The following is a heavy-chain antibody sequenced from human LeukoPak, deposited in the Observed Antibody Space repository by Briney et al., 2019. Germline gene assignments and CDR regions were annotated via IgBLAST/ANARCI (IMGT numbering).Heavy chain of an antibody. V-gene: IGHV1-18*01. J-gene: IGHJ4*02. CDR2: ISAYNGNT. CDR3: ARDRGTWIQLWLIDY. D-gene: IGHD5-18*01. Sequence: GASVKVSCEASGYTFTSYGISWVRQAPGQGLEWMGWISAYNGNTNYAQKFQGRVTVTTDTSTSTAYMDLRSLRSDDTAVYYCARDRGTWIQLWLIDYWGQGTLVTVSS. CDR1: GYTFTSYG.